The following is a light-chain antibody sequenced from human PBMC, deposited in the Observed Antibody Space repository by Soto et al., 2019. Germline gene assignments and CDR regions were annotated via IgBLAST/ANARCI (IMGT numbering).Light chain of an antibody. CDR2: KAS. Sequence: DIQMTQSPSTLSASVGDRVTITCRASQSISSSLAWYQQKPGKAPKLLIHKASSLESGVPSRFSGSGSGTEFTLTIRSLQPDDFATYYCQQYNSYSHTFGQGTKLEIK. CDR3: QQYNSYSHT. CDR1: QSISSS. J-gene: IGKJ2*01. V-gene: IGKV1-5*03.